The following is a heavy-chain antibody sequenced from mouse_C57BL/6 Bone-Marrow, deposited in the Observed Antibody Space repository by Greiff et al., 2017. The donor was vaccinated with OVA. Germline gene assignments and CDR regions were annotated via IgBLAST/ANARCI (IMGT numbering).Heavy chain of an antibody. CDR2: INPSTGGT. Sequence: VQLQQSGPELVKPGASVKISCKASGYSFTGYYMNWVKQSPEKSLEWIGEINPSTGGTTYNQKFKAKATLTVDKSSSTAFMQLKRLSSEDSAVYYCARGRYGSTYWYFDVCGTGTTVTVSS. D-gene: IGHD2-10*02. CDR3: ARGRYGSTYWYFDV. V-gene: IGHV1-42*01. J-gene: IGHJ1*03. CDR1: GYSFTGYY.